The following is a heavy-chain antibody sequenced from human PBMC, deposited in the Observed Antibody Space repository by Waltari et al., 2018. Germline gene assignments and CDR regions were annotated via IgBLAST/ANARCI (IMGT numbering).Heavy chain of an antibody. CDR1: GFTFSSYG. D-gene: IGHD6-19*01. V-gene: IGHV3-30*18. J-gene: IGHJ6*02. Sequence: QVQLVESGGGVVQPGRSLRLSCAASGFTFSSYGMHWVRQAPGKGLEWVAVISYEGSNKYYADSGKGRFTISRDNSKNTLYLQMNSLRAEDTAVYYCAKEGSYSSGWYPTGYYGMDVWGQGTTVTVSS. CDR2: ISYEGSNK. CDR3: AKEGSYSSGWYPTGYYGMDV.